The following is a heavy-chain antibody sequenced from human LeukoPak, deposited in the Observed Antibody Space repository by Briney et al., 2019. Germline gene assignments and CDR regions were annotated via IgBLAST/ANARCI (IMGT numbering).Heavy chain of an antibody. D-gene: IGHD6-19*01. V-gene: IGHV1-8*03. J-gene: IGHJ4*02. CDR3: ARVAGSIDY. CDR1: GYTFTTYD. CDR2: MNPNSGYT. Sequence: ASVKVSCKASGYTFTTYDINWVRQATGQGLEWMGWMNPNSGYTGYAQKFQGRVTITRDPSISTAYMELSSLRSEDTAVYYCARVAGSIDYWGQGTLVTVSS.